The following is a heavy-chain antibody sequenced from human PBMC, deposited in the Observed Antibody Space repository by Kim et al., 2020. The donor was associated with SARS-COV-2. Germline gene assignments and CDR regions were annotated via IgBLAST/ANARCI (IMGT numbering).Heavy chain of an antibody. J-gene: IGHJ5*02. Sequence: SETLSLTCAVYGGSFSGYYWSWIRQPPGKGLEWIGEINHSGSTNYNPSLKSRVTISVDTSKNQFSLKLSSVTAADTAVYYCARGVRTGRFRPVCWFDPWGQGTLAT. CDR3: ARGVRTGRFRPVCWFDP. V-gene: IGHV4-34*01. CDR1: GGSFSGYY. D-gene: IGHD3-10*01. CDR2: INHSGST.